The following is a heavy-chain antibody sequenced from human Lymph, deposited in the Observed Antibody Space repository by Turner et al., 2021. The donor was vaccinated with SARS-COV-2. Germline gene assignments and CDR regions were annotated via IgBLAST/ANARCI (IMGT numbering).Heavy chain of an antibody. J-gene: IGHJ4*02. CDR3: ARDIPTTADYFDC. D-gene: IGHD4-17*01. Sequence: EVQLVESGGGLVKPGGSLRLSCAASGFTFSTYSMNWVRQAEGKGLEWISSISSTSSYIYYADSVKGRFTISRDDAKNSLFLQMNSLRAEDTGVYYCARDIPTTADYFDCWGQGTLVTVSS. CDR1: GFTFSTYS. CDR2: ISSTSSYI. V-gene: IGHV3-21*01.